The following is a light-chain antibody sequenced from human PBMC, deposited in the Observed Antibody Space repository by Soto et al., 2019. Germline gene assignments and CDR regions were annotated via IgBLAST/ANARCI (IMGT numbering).Light chain of an antibody. Sequence: EIVLTQSPDTLSLSPGERATLSCRASQSVSSSLAWYQQKPGQAPRLLIYDASNRATGIPARFSGSGSGTDFALTISSLEPEDFAVYYCQQRSNWPPEVTFVHGPKVDIK. V-gene: IGKV3-11*01. CDR1: QSVSSS. CDR3: QQRSNWPPEVT. J-gene: IGKJ3*01. CDR2: DAS.